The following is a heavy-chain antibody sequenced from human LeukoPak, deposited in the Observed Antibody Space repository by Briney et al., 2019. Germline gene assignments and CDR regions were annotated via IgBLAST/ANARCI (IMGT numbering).Heavy chain of an antibody. Sequence: GGSLRLSCAASGFTFSSYAMSWVRQAPGKGLEWVSAISGSGGTAYYADSVKGRFTISRDNSKNTLYLQMNSLRAEDTAVYYCAKDRLAVAGTSWFDPWGQGTLVTVSS. CDR2: ISGSGGTA. D-gene: IGHD6-19*01. CDR3: AKDRLAVAGTSWFDP. J-gene: IGHJ5*02. V-gene: IGHV3-23*01. CDR1: GFTFSSYA.